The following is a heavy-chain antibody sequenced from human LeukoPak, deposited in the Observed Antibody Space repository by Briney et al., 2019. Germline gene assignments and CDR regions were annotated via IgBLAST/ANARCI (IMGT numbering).Heavy chain of an antibody. CDR1: GGSISSGGYY. J-gene: IGHJ4*02. V-gene: IGHV4-31*03. D-gene: IGHD3-22*01. CDR2: IYYSGST. Sequence: PSETLSLTCTVSGGSISSGGYYWSWIRQHPGRGLEWIGYIYYSGSTYYNPSLKSRVTISVDTSKNQFSLTLSSVTAADTAVYYCAVYYYDSSGYYPNLDYWGQGTLVTVSS. CDR3: AVYYYDSSGYYPNLDY.